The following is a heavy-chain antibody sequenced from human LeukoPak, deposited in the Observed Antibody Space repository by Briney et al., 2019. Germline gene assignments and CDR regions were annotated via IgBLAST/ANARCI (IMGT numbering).Heavy chain of an antibody. CDR3: ARDGTAAGLYFDL. V-gene: IGHV3-7*01. CDR1: GFTFSDYW. J-gene: IGHJ4*01. CDR2: INQNGAEK. Sequence: GSLRLSCVISGFTFSDYWMNWVRQAPGKGLEWVGSINQNGAEKTYLDSVKGRFTISRDNPRNSLYLQMNSLRAEDTAIYYCARDGTAAGLYFDLWGQGALVTVSS. D-gene: IGHD6-13*01.